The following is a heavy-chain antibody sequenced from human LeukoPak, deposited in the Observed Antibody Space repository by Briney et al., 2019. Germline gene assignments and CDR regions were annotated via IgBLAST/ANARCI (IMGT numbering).Heavy chain of an antibody. CDR1: GFTFSNYE. D-gene: IGHD6-13*01. J-gene: IGHJ6*03. Sequence: TGGSLRLSCAASGFTFSNYEMNWVRQAPGKGREWISHIINIGDIIHYADSVEGRFTISRDNAKNSLYLQMDSLRAEDSAVYYCAKDATAAAGTVYMDVWGKGTTVTVSS. V-gene: IGHV3-48*03. CDR3: AKDATAAAGTVYMDV. CDR2: IINIGDII.